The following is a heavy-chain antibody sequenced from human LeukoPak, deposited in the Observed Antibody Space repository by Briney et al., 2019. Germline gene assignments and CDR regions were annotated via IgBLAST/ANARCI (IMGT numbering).Heavy chain of an antibody. D-gene: IGHD5-18*01. CDR3: ATSKDTSGGPY. V-gene: IGHV3-7*01. Sequence: GGSLRLSCAASGFTSTSNWMTWVRQAPGKGMEWLANIRQDGGATYYGGSVKGRFTISRDNAKNSLFLQMNSLRAEDTAVYDCATSKDTSGGPYWGQGTLVTVSS. CDR1: GFTSTSNW. CDR2: IRQDGGAT. J-gene: IGHJ4*02.